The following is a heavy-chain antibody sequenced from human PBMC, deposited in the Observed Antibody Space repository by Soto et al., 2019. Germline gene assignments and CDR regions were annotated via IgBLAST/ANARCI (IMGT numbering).Heavy chain of an antibody. CDR1: GFTFTHDA. CDR3: AKVPWGSSRTGGFDY. J-gene: IGHJ4*02. CDR2: ITGTDNT. Sequence: EVQLLESGGDLVQPGGSLRLSCVVSGFTFTHDAMNWFRQAPGKGLEWVSAITGTDNTYYADSVQGRFPISRDSFESTIYLQMNSLKAEDTAVYYCAKVPWGSSRTGGFDYWGQGTLVTVSS. V-gene: IGHV3-23*01. D-gene: IGHD6-6*01.